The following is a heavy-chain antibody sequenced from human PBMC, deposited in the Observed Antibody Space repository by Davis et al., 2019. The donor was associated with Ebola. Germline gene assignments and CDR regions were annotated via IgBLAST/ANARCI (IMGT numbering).Heavy chain of an antibody. D-gene: IGHD6-19*01. J-gene: IGHJ4*02. CDR1: GGSISSSSYY. Sequence: PSETLSLTCTVSGGSISSSSYYWGWIRQPPGKGLEWIGSIYYSGSTYYNPSLKSRVTISVDTSKNQFSLKLSSVTAADTAVYYCARGRGSSGFRLDYWGQGTLVTVSS. CDR2: IYYSGST. V-gene: IGHV4-39*07. CDR3: ARGRGSSGFRLDY.